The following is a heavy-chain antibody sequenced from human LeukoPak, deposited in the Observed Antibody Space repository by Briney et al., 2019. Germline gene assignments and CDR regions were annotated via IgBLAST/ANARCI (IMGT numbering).Heavy chain of an antibody. CDR3: VKSIRPVDSNSWYLHFDY. CDR2: ISGRGDSR. D-gene: IGHD6-13*01. CDR1: GFTISSYA. V-gene: IGHV3-23*01. J-gene: IGHJ4*02. Sequence: GGSLRLSCAASGFTISSYAMSWVRQAPGKGLEWVSSISGRGDSRYYADSVKGRFTISRDNSMNTLNLQMNSLRAEDTAVYYCVKSIRPVDSNSWYLHFDYWGQGTLVTVSS.